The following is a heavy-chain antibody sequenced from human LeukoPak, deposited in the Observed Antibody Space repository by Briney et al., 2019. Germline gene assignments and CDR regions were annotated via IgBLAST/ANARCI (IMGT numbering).Heavy chain of an antibody. CDR3: ATESYYDSSGYYFDY. J-gene: IGHJ4*02. CDR1: GFTFSSNG. Sequence: PGGSLRLSCAASGFTFSSNGMHWVRQAPGKGLEWVALISYDGRNKYYADSVKGRFTISRDNSKNTLYLQMNSLRPEDTAVYYCATESYYDSSGYYFDYWGQGTLVTVSS. V-gene: IGHV3-30*03. CDR2: ISYDGRNK. D-gene: IGHD3-22*01.